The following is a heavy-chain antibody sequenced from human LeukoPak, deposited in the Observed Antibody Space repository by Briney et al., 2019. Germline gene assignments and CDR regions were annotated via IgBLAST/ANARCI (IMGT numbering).Heavy chain of an antibody. V-gene: IGHV4-38-2*01. D-gene: IGHD3/OR15-3a*01. CDR2: GHYSGTT. J-gene: IGHJ4*02. CDR1: GYSISSGYY. Sequence: SETPSVTCAVSGYSISSGYYWGWIRQSPGKGLEWIAYGHYSGTTNYNPSLKSRVTISLDTSKNQFSLKLTSVSAADTAMYYCARHGTGTVYPLDYWGLEGLVTVSS. CDR3: ARHGTGTVYPLDY.